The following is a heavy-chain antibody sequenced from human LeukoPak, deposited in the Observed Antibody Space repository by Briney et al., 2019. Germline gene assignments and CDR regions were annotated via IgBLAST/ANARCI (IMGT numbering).Heavy chain of an antibody. CDR3: ARGLWIWFGELLPNWFDP. CDR1: GYTFTGYY. CDR2: INPNSGGT. J-gene: IGHJ5*02. Sequence: GASVKVSCKASGYTFTGYYMHWVRQAPGQGLEWMGWINPNSGGTNYAQKFQGRVTMTRDTSISTAYMELSRLRSDDTAVYYCARGLWIWFGELLPNWFDPWGQGTLVTVSS. V-gene: IGHV1-2*02. D-gene: IGHD3-10*01.